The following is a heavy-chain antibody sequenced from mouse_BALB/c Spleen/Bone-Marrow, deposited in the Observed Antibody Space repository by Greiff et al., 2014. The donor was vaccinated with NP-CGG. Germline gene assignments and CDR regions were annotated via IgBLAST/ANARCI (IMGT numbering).Heavy chain of an antibody. D-gene: IGHD2-4*01. Sequence: VQLKQSGGGLVKSGGSLKLSCAASGFTFSNYGMSRVRQTPEKRLEWVATISGGGSYTFYSDSVKGRFTISRDNAKNNLYLQLSSLRSEDTALYYCARHAYYDQTEVSFVYWGQGTLVTVSA. J-gene: IGHJ3*01. CDR3: ARHAYYDQTEVSFVY. CDR1: GFTFSNYG. CDR2: ISGGGSYT. V-gene: IGHV5-9-2*01.